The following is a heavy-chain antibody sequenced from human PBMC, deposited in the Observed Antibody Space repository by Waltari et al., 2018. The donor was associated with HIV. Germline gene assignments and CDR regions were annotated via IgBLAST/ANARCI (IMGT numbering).Heavy chain of an antibody. D-gene: IGHD1-26*01. J-gene: IGHJ3*01. CDR2: ISTYNGNT. CDR1: GYPFTDYG. V-gene: IGHV1-18*01. CDR3: ARGDRAFDV. Sequence: QVQLLQSGSEVKSPGASVKVSCKTSGYPFTDYGISWVRQAPRQGLEWMGWISTYNGNTKFAQTLQARISMTIDTSRHTAYMDLRSLRSDDTAVYYCARGDRAFDVWGQGTMVSVSS.